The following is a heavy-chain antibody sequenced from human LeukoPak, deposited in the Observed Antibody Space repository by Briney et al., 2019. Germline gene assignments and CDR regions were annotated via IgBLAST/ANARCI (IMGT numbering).Heavy chain of an antibody. D-gene: IGHD3-22*01. CDR3: TRYYYDGSGYYNLFDY. Sequence: GGSLRLSCAASGFTFSDSAMHWVRQASGKGLEWVGRIRSKTNSYATAYAASVKGRFTISRDDSKNTAYLQMNSLKTEDTAVYYCTRYYYDGSGYYNLFDYWGQGTLVTVSS. CDR1: GFTFSDSA. J-gene: IGHJ4*02. CDR2: IRSKTNSYAT. V-gene: IGHV3-73*01.